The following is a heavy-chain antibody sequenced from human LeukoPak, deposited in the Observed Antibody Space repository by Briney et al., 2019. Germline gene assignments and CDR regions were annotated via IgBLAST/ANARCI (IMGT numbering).Heavy chain of an antibody. D-gene: IGHD4-17*01. CDR1: GFTFSGYS. J-gene: IGHJ4*02. V-gene: IGHV3-21*01. Sequence: PGGSLRLSCAASGFTFSGYSMNWVRQAPGKGLEWVSSISSSSSYIYYADSVKGRFTISRDNAKNSLYLQMNSLRAEDTAVYYCARDSGVYGDYGYWGQGTLVTVSS. CDR2: ISSSSSYI. CDR3: ARDSGVYGDYGY.